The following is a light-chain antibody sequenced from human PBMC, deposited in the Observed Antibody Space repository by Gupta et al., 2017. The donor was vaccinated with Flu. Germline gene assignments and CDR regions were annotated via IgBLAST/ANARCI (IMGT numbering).Light chain of an antibody. CDR2: GAS. CDR1: QSISSSY. Sequence: EIVLTQSPGTVSLSPGERATLSCRVSQSISSSYLAWYQQKPGQGPRLLIYGASNRATGIPDRFSGSGSGTDFTLTITRLEPEDFAVYYCQQDGHSPYIFGQGTMVEIK. CDR3: QQDGHSPYI. V-gene: IGKV3-20*01. J-gene: IGKJ2*01.